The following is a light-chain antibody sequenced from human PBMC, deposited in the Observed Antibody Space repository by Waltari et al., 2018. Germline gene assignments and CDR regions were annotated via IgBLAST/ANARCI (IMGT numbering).Light chain of an antibody. CDR1: SGYSSNI. Sequence: QLVLTQSPSASASLGASVKLTCTLSSGYSSNIIAWHQQQPQKGPRYLMKVNSDGSHSKGDEIPDRFSGSSSGAERYLTISSLRSEDEADYYCQTGGHGTWVFGGGTKLTVL. CDR2: VNSDGSH. V-gene: IGLV4-69*01. J-gene: IGLJ3*02. CDR3: QTGGHGTWV.